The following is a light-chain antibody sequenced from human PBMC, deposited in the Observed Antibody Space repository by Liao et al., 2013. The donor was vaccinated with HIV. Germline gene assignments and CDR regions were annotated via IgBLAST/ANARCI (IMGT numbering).Light chain of an antibody. CDR3: QVWDSNRDLVL. Sequence: SYELTQPPSVSVSPGQTATITCSGDVLPQEYSYWYQQKPGQAPVLVICRDSERPSGIPERFSGSRSGNTATLSISRAEAGDEADYYCQVWDSNRDLVLFGGGTKLAVL. CDR2: RDS. V-gene: IGLV3-25*02. CDR1: VLPQEY. J-gene: IGLJ2*01.